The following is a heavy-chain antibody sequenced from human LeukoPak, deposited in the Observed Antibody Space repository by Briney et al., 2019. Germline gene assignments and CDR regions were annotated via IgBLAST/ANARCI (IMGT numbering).Heavy chain of an antibody. D-gene: IGHD1-14*01. J-gene: IGHJ3*02. CDR1: GGTFSSYA. CDR2: IIPIFGTA. Sequence: ASVKVSCKASGGTFSSYAISWVRQAPGQGLEWMGGIIPIFGTANYAQKFQGRVTITADKSTSTAYMELSRLRSDDTAVYYCARAETPGPFDIWGQGTMVTVSS. CDR3: ARAETPGPFDI. V-gene: IGHV1-69*06.